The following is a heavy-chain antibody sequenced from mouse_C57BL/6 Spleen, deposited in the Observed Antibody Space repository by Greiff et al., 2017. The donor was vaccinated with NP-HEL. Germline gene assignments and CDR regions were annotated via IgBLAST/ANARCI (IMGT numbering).Heavy chain of an antibody. CDR2: IYPRDGST. CDR1: GYTFTSDD. J-gene: IGHJ4*01. V-gene: IGHV1-85*01. Sequence: QVQLKEPGPELVKLGASVQLSCKASGYTFTSDDINWVKQRPGQGLEWIGWIYPRDGSTTYNEKFKGKATLTVDTSSSTAYMERHSLTSEDSAVYVCARLDFYARDYGGRGTGDTVST. CDR3: ARLDFYARDY.